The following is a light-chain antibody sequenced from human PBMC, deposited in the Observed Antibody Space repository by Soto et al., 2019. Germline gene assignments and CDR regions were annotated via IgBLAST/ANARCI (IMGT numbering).Light chain of an antibody. Sequence: EILLTQSPATLSLSPGERGTLSCRASQSVSSYLAWYQQKPGQAPRLLIYDASNRATGIPARFSGSGSGTDFTPTISSLEPQDFAVYYCQQRSNWPPITFGQGTRLEIK. CDR2: DAS. J-gene: IGKJ5*01. V-gene: IGKV3-11*01. CDR1: QSVSSY. CDR3: QQRSNWPPIT.